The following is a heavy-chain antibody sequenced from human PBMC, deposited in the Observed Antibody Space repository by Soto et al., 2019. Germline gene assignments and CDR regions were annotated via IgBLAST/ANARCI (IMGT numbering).Heavy chain of an antibody. J-gene: IGHJ6*02. CDR2: VSPPFRTS. CDR3: ARVLYYGSGSYSPYGMDV. V-gene: IGHV1-69*01. D-gene: IGHD3-10*01. Sequence: QVQLVQSGAEVKKPGSSVKVSCKTSGVSFNNNGIGWGRQAPGHGLEWMGGVSPPFRTSNYARKFQGRISITADASTGTVNMALSSLTSEDTAQYYCARVLYYGSGSYSPYGMDVWGQGTTVTVSS. CDR1: GVSFNNNG.